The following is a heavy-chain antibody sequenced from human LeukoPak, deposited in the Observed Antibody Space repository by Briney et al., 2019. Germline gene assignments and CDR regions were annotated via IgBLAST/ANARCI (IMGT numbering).Heavy chain of an antibody. V-gene: IGHV3-30*18. CDR1: GFTFSSYG. CDR2: ISYDGRNK. Sequence: PARSLRLSCAASGFTFSSYGMHWVRQAPGKGLEWVAVISYDGRNKYYADSMKGRFTISRDNSKNTLYLQMNSLRAEDTAVYYCAKDRFGTMVRRDHFDYWGQGTRVTVSS. D-gene: IGHD3-10*01. CDR3: AKDRFGTMVRRDHFDY. J-gene: IGHJ4*02.